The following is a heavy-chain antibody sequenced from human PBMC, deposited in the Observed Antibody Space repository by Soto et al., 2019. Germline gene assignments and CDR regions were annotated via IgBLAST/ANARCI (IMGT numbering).Heavy chain of an antibody. D-gene: IGHD5-18*01. J-gene: IGHJ6*02. CDR3: AKEGGYSYGSDYYYYYGMDV. Sequence: QAGGSLRLSCAASGFTFSSYAMSWVRQAPGKGLEWVSAISGSGGSTYYADSVKGRFTISRDNSKNTLYLQMNSLRAEDTAVYYCAKEGGYSYGSDYYYYYGMDVWGQGTTVTVSS. V-gene: IGHV3-23*01. CDR1: GFTFSSYA. CDR2: ISGSGGST.